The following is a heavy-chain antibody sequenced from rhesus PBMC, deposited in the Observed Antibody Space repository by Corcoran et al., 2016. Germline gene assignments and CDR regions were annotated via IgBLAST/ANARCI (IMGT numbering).Heavy chain of an antibody. Sequence: EVQLVESGGGLVQPGGSLRLSCAASGFTFSSYGMSWVRQAPGKGLEWVSYISNGGGSTYYADSVKGRFTIPRDNSKNTLSLQMNSLRAEDTAVYYCAKPYGLDSWGQGVVVTVSS. V-gene: IGHV3S5*01. J-gene: IGHJ6*01. CDR3: AKPYGLDS. CDR1: GFTFSSYG. CDR2: ISNGGGST.